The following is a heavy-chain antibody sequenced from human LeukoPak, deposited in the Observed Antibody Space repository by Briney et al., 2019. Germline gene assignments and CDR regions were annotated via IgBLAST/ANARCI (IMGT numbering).Heavy chain of an antibody. V-gene: IGHV3-21*01. D-gene: IGHD6-6*01. CDR2: ISSSGYYI. CDR3: ARVRSDYSSSSPPDY. Sequence: GGSLRLSCAASGFAFSTYNMNWVRQAPGKGLEWVSSISSSGYYIYYADSVKGRFTISRDNAKNTLYLQMNSLRPEDTAIYYCARVRSDYSSSSPPDYWGQGTPVTVSS. J-gene: IGHJ4*02. CDR1: GFAFSTYN.